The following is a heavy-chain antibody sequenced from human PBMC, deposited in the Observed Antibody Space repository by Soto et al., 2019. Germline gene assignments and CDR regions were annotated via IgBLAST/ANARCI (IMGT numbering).Heavy chain of an antibody. CDR1: EFPFSSYS. Sequence: GGSLRLSCVGSEFPFSSYSFNWVRQAPGKGLEWVSYISRSDIPKYADSVKGRFTVSRDNSKNTLSLQMNSLRVEDTAIYYCAKGSSGYYYPHLDNWGQGTPVTVSS. J-gene: IGHJ4*02. D-gene: IGHD3-22*01. V-gene: IGHV3-48*04. CDR3: AKGSSGYYYPHLDN. CDR2: ISRSDIP.